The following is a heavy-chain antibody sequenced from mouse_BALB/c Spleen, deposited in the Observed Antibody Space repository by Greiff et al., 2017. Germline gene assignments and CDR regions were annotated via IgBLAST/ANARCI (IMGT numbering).Heavy chain of an antibody. CDR2: ISNGGGST. V-gene: IGHV5-12-2*01. CDR1: GFTFSSYT. CDR3: ARQYYYGRESSWFAY. D-gene: IGHD1-1*01. J-gene: IGHJ3*01. Sequence: EVQLVESGGGLVQPGGSLKLSCAASGFTFSSYTMSWVRQTPEKRLEWVAYISNGGGSTYYPDTVKGRFTISRDNAKNTLYLQMSSLKSEDTAMYYYARQYYYGRESSWFAYWGQGTLVTVSA.